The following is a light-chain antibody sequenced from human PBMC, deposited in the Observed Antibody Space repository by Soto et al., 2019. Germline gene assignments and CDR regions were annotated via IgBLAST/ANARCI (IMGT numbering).Light chain of an antibody. Sequence: DIHMTQSASTLPASVGYRFTITCRASQDISRWLAWYQQKPGKAPLLLIYDASTLQGGVPSRFSGTGSGTEFTLTISSLQPEDFATYYCQQYNDYYSFGQGTKVDIK. CDR1: QDISRW. J-gene: IGKJ2*03. V-gene: IGKV1-5*01. CDR3: QQYNDYYS. CDR2: DAS.